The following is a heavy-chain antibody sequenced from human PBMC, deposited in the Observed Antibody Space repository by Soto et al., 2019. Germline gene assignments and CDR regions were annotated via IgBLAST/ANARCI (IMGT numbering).Heavy chain of an antibody. D-gene: IGHD2-15*01. Sequence: QVQLVQSGAEVKKPGASVKVSCKASGYTFTDYQMHWVRQAPGQGLEWMGWINPNSGDTNYAQKFQGRVTMTRDTSISTAYMELSRLRSDDTAVYYCAREECYNALYYFDYWGQGTLVTVSS. J-gene: IGHJ4*02. CDR2: INPNSGDT. V-gene: IGHV1-2*02. CDR3: AREECYNALYYFDY. CDR1: GYTFTDYQ.